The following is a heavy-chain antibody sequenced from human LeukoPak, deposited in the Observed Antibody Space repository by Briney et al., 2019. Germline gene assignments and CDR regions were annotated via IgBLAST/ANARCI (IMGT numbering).Heavy chain of an antibody. D-gene: IGHD1-26*01. CDR3: VTPRSWELSDMAV. Sequence: SETLSLTCTVSGSSISTNYYWAWIRQSPGTGLEWIGSVYHNGETYYNPSLKSRVIISVDTSRNDFSLRLTSVTADDTALYYCVTPRSWELSDMAVWGKGTTVIVSS. V-gene: IGHV4-38-2*02. CDR2: VYHNGET. J-gene: IGHJ6*03. CDR1: GSSISTNYY.